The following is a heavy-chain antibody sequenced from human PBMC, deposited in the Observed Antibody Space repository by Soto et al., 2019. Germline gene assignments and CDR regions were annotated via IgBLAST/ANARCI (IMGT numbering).Heavy chain of an antibody. J-gene: IGHJ2*01. Sequence: ASVKVSCKASGYTFTSYAMHWVRQAPGQRLEWMGWINAGNGNTKYSQKFQGRVTITRDTSASTAYMELSSLRSEDTAVYYCARGGYDILTGYYPTGQSWYFDLWGRGNLVTVSS. CDR3: ARGGYDILTGYYPTGQSWYFDL. CDR1: GYTFTSYA. CDR2: INAGNGNT. V-gene: IGHV1-3*01. D-gene: IGHD3-9*01.